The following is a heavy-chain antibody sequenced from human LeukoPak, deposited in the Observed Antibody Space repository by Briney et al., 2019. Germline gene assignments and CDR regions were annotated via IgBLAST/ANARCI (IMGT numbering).Heavy chain of an antibody. J-gene: IGHJ4*02. CDR1: GFTFSSYA. D-gene: IGHD3-22*01. CDR2: ISGSGGST. CDR3: AKDLQLYDSSGYYGTNYFDY. Sequence: GGSLRLSCAASGFTFSSYAMSWVRQAPGKGLEWVSAISGSGGSTYYADSVKGRFTISRDNSKNTLYLQMNSLRAEDTAVYYCAKDLQLYDSSGYYGTNYFDYWGQGTLVTVSS. V-gene: IGHV3-23*01.